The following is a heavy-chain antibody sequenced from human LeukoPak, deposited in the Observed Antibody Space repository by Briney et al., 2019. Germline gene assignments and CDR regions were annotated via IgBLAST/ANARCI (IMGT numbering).Heavy chain of an antibody. J-gene: IGHJ3*02. Sequence: SETLSLTCAVYGGSFSGYYWSWIRQPPGKGLEWIGEINHSGSTNYNPSLKSRVTISVDTSKNQFSLKLSPVTAADTAVYYCARRRGYSYGYRSQNDAFDIWGQGTMVTVSS. V-gene: IGHV4-34*01. CDR1: GGSFSGYY. CDR3: ARRRGYSYGYRSQNDAFDI. D-gene: IGHD5-18*01. CDR2: INHSGST.